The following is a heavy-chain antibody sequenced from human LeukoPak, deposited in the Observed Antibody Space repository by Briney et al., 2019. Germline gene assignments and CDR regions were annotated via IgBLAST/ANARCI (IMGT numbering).Heavy chain of an antibody. D-gene: IGHD6-19*01. V-gene: IGHV3-48*02. Sequence: GGSLRLSCAASGFTFNSYNMNWVRQAPGRGLEWLSYISSSSNTIFYADSVKRRLTISRDNAKHSLYLQMNSLREEDGALLHCARKGQIAVAGSFDYWGQGTLVTVSS. J-gene: IGHJ4*02. CDR3: ARKGQIAVAGSFDY. CDR2: ISSSSNTI. CDR1: GFTFNSYN.